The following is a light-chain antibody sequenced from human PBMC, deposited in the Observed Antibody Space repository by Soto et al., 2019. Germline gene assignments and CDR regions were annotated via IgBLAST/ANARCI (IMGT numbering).Light chain of an antibody. CDR1: QSVSSY. CDR2: DAS. V-gene: IGKV3-11*01. CDR3: QQRSSWPPT. J-gene: IGKJ1*01. Sequence: EIVLTQSPATLSLSPGERATLSCRASQSVSSYLAWYQQKPGQAPRVLIYDASNRATGIPARFSGSGSGTGFTLTLSRLGPEDFAVYYCQQRSSWPPTFGQGTKVEIK.